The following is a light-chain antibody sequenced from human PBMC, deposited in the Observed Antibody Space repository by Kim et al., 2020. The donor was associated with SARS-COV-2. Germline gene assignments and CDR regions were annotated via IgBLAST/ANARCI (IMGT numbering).Light chain of an antibody. CDR3: QSYDSSPWV. Sequence: GKTVTSSCTRSSGSIASNYVQLYQQRPGRSPTTVIYEDNQRPSGVPDRFSGSIDSSSNSASLTISGLKTEDEADYYCQSYDSSPWVFGGGTQLTVL. V-gene: IGLV6-57*01. J-gene: IGLJ3*02. CDR2: EDN. CDR1: SGSIASNY.